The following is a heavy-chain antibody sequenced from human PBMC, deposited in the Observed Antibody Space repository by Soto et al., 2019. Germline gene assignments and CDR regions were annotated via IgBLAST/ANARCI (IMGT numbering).Heavy chain of an antibody. J-gene: IGHJ4*02. Sequence: GASVKVSCQASEYTFTDYYIHWVRQAPGQGLEWMGWINPKNGGTSYAQKFQGRVTMTSDTSISTAYMALSGLRSDDTAFYYEATTKWDIVVIPTDIWGQGTLVTVSS. D-gene: IGHD2-2*01. V-gene: IGHV1-2*02. CDR3: ATTKWDIVVIPTDI. CDR2: INPKNGGT. CDR1: EYTFTDYY.